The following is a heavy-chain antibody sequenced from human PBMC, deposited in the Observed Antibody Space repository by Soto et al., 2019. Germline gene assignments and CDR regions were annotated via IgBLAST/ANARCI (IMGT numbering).Heavy chain of an antibody. CDR3: ARMASFGTLNWFDP. CDR2: MNPGSGKT. D-gene: IGHD3-16*01. V-gene: IGHV1-8*02. J-gene: IGHJ5*02. CDR1: GYTFINYD. Sequence: ASVKVSCKASGYTFINYDISWVRQATGQGLEWMGWMNPGSGKTGYANKFQGRVTMTRDASTSTAHLELSSLTSEDTAVYYCARMASFGTLNWFDPWGQGTLVNVSS.